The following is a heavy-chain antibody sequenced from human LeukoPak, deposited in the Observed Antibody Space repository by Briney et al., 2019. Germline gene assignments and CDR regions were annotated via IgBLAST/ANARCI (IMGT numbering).Heavy chain of an antibody. Sequence: GGSLRLSCAASGFTFSSYSMNWVRQAPGKGLEWVSSISSSSSYIYYADSVKGRFTISRDNAKNSLYLQMNSLRAEDTAVYYCAREEGEYAFDIWGQGTMVTVSS. V-gene: IGHV3-21*01. D-gene: IGHD1-26*01. J-gene: IGHJ3*02. CDR2: ISSSSSYI. CDR1: GFTFSSYS. CDR3: AREEGEYAFDI.